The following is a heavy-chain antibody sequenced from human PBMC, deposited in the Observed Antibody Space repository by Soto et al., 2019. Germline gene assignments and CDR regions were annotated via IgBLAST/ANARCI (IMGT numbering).Heavy chain of an antibody. J-gene: IGHJ5*02. Sequence: GGSLRLSCTASGFTFGDYAMSWFRQAPGKGLEWVGFIRSKAYGGTTEYAASVKGRFTISRDDSKSIAYLQMNSLKTEDTAVYYCTRKPDYGDYDPWWFDPWGQGTLVTVSS. V-gene: IGHV3-49*03. CDR1: GFTFGDYA. CDR2: IRSKAYGGTT. CDR3: TRKPDYGDYDPWWFDP. D-gene: IGHD4-17*01.